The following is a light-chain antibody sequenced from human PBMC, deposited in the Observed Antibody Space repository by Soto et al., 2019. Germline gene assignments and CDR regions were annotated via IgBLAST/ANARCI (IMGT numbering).Light chain of an antibody. J-gene: IGLJ1*01. CDR2: EVS. Sequence: QSLLAQAASVSGSPGQSITISCTGTSSDVGGYNYVSWYQQHPGKAPKLMIYEVSNRPSGVSNRFSGSKSGNTASLTISGLQAEDEADYYCSSYTSSSTPWVFGTGTKVTVL. CDR3: SSYTSSSTPWV. V-gene: IGLV2-14*01. CDR1: SSDVGGYNY.